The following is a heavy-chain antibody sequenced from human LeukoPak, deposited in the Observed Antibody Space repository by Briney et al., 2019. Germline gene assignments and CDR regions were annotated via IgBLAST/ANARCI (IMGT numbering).Heavy chain of an antibody. V-gene: IGHV4-59*04. J-gene: IGHJ4*02. CDR3: ARHGTPLRYGSGNYYKGAPFDY. CDR2: IYYSGST. D-gene: IGHD3-10*01. CDR1: GGSISSYY. Sequence: SETLSLTCTVSGGSISSYYWSWIRQPPGKGLEWIGYIYYSGSTYYNPSLKSRVTISVDTSKNQFSLKLSSVTAADTAVYYCARHGTPLRYGSGNYYKGAPFDYWGQGTLVTVSS.